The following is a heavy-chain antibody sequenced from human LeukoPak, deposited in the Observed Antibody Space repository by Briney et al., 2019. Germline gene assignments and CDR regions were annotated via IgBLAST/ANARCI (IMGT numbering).Heavy chain of an antibody. CDR3: ASRYSSTLPVD. CDR2: IYYSGST. J-gene: IGHJ4*02. V-gene: IGHV4-39*01. D-gene: IGHD6-13*01. CDR1: GGSISSYY. Sequence: SETLSLTCTVSGGSISSYYWSWIRQPPGKGLEWIGSIYYSGSTYYNPSLKSRVTISVDTSKNQFSLKLSSVAAADTAVYYCASRYSSTLPVDWGQGTLVTVSS.